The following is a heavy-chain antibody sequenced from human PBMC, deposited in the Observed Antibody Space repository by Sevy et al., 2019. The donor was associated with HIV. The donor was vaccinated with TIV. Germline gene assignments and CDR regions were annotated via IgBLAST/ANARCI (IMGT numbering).Heavy chain of an antibody. D-gene: IGHD1-1*01. V-gene: IGHV3-74*01. CDR3: ARGYNRLDY. CDR2: INTDGSTT. Sequence: GGSLRLSCAASGFTFSTYWMHWVRQAPGKGLVWVSHINTDGSTTTYADSVRGRFTISRDNAKNTLYLQMNSLRAEDTAVYYCARGYNRLDYWGQGTLVTVSS. J-gene: IGHJ4*02. CDR1: GFTFSTYW.